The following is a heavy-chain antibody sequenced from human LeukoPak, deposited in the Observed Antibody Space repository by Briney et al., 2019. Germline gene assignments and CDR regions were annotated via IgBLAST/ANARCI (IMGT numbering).Heavy chain of an antibody. CDR1: GYTFTSYD. Sequence: ASVKVSCKASGYTFTSYDINWVRQATGQGLEWMGWMNPNSGNTGYAQKFQGRVTMTRNTSISTAYMELSSLRSEDTAVYYCARVLRVSSWYLQYYYYYMDVWGKGTTVTVSS. D-gene: IGHD6-13*01. CDR3: ARVLRVSSWYLQYYYYYMDV. J-gene: IGHJ6*03. V-gene: IGHV1-8*01. CDR2: MNPNSGNT.